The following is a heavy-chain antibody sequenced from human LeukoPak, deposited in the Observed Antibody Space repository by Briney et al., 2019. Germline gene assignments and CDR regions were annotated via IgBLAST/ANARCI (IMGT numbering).Heavy chain of an antibody. CDR3: ARASEDYYDSSGYGNFDY. V-gene: IGHV3-48*03. CDR2: ISSGGSTI. CDR1: GFTFSSYE. D-gene: IGHD3-22*01. J-gene: IGHJ4*02. Sequence: PGGSLRLSCAASGFTFSSYEMNWVRQAPGKGLEWVSYISSGGSTIFYVDSVKGRFTISRDNAKNSLYLQMNSLRAEDTAVYYCARASEDYYDSSGYGNFDYWGQGTLVTVSS.